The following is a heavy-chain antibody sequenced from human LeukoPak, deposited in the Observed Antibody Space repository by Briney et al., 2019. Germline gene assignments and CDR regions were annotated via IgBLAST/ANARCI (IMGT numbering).Heavy chain of an antibody. CDR2: INPNSGST. D-gene: IGHD3-3*01. Sequence: ASVKVSCKASGYTFTAYYMHWVRQAPGQGLEWMAWINPNSGSTNYAQKLQGRVTMTRDTSTSTAYMELSRLRSDDTTVYNCANGASITICGVMKWWGQGTLVTVSS. V-gene: IGHV1-2*02. J-gene: IGHJ4*02. CDR1: GYTFTAYY. CDR3: ANGASITICGVMKW.